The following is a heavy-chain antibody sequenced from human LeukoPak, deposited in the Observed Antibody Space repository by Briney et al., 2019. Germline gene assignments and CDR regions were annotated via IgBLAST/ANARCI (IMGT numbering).Heavy chain of an antibody. Sequence: SETLSLTCTVSGGSISSYYWSWIRQPAGKGLEWIGRIYTSGSTNYNPSLKSRVTMSVDTSKNQFSLKLSSVTAADTAVYYCARESGDDGSGYYSPYYYYYMDVWGKGTTVTVSS. V-gene: IGHV4-4*07. J-gene: IGHJ6*03. CDR3: ARESGDDGSGYYSPYYYYYMDV. CDR2: IYTSGST. CDR1: GGSISSYY. D-gene: IGHD3-22*01.